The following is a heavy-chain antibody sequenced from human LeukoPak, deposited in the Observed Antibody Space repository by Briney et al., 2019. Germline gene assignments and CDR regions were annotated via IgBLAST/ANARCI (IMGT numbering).Heavy chain of an antibody. D-gene: IGHD3-3*02. J-gene: IGHJ6*03. CDR2: IRYDGSNK. V-gene: IGHV3-30*02. CDR3: AKDLSALLPGAHNYMDV. Sequence: PGGSLRLSCAASGFTFSSYGMHWVRQAPGKGLEWVAFIRYDGSNKYYADSVKGRFTISRDNAKNSLYLQMNSLRAEDTALYYCAKDLSALLPGAHNYMDVWGKETTVTISS. CDR1: GFTFSSYG.